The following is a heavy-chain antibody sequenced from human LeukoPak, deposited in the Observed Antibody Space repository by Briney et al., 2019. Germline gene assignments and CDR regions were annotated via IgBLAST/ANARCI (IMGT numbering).Heavy chain of an antibody. CDR2: ITSGETYI. CDR3: XXXXXXXGSGSYLRDWFDP. D-gene: IGHD3-10*01. V-gene: IGHV3-21*01. CDR1: GFTFSTYN. Sequence: GGSLRLSCAASGFTFSTYNMNWLRQAPGKGLEWVSSITSGETYIYYADSVKGRFTISRDNAKNSLFLQVNSLRAEDTAVYYXXXXXXXXGSGSYLRDWFDPWGQGTLVTVSS. J-gene: IGHJ5*02.